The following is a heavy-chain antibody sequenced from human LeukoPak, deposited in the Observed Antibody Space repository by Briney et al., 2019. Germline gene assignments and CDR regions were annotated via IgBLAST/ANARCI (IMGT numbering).Heavy chain of an antibody. Sequence: SVKVSCKASGGTFSSYAISWVRQAPGQGLEWMGGIIPIFGTANYAQKFQGRVTITADKSTSTAYMELSSLRAEDTAVYYCAKDIRSGRLLWFGELFPSFDPWGQGTLVTVSS. V-gene: IGHV1-69*06. CDR3: AKDIRSGRLLWFGELFPSFDP. CDR2: IIPIFGTA. CDR1: GGTFSSYA. J-gene: IGHJ5*02. D-gene: IGHD3-10*01.